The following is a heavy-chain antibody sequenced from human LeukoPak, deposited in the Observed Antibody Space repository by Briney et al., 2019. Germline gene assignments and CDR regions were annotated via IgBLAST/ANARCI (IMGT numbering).Heavy chain of an antibody. Sequence: GGSLRLSCAASGFAISTNYMSWVRQAPGKGLEWVSVIHSGGSTYYADSVKGRFTISRDNAKNSLYLQMNSLRAEDTAVYYCARDRTYGDFSGGAFDIWGQGTMVTVSS. CDR3: ARDRTYGDFSGGAFDI. D-gene: IGHD4-17*01. J-gene: IGHJ3*02. V-gene: IGHV3-53*01. CDR1: GFAISTNY. CDR2: IHSGGST.